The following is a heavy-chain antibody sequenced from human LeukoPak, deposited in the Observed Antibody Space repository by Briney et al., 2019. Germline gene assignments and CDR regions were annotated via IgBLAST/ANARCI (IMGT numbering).Heavy chain of an antibody. CDR3: ARDARITMIVVRGGWFDP. J-gene: IGHJ5*02. V-gene: IGHV3-21*01. CDR2: ISSSSSYI. Sequence: PGGSLRLSCAASGFTFSSYSMNWVRQAPGKGLEWVSSISSSSSYIYYADSVKGRFTISRDNAKNSLYLQMNSLRAEDTAVYYCARDARITMIVVRGGWFDPWGQGTLVTVSS. CDR1: GFTFSSYS. D-gene: IGHD3-22*01.